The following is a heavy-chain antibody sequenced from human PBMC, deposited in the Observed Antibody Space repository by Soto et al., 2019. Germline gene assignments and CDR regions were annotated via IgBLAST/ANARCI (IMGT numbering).Heavy chain of an antibody. CDR3: ARVPGRL. V-gene: IGHV3-53*02. D-gene: IGHD3-10*01. J-gene: IGHJ4*02. CDR1: GFSVSRNY. CDR2: VYSGGAT. Sequence: QLVETGGGWIQPGTSLTLSCAASGFSVSRNYMPWVRQAPGKGLEWVSFVYSGGATFYADSVKGRFILSRDYSQNTMYLQMNNLRAEDTAVYYCARVPGRLWGRGTLVTVAS.